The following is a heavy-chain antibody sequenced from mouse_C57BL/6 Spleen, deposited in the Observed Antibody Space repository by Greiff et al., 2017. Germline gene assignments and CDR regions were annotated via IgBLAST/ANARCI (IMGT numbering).Heavy chain of an antibody. D-gene: IGHD2-4*01. CDR1: GYSFTGYY. CDR3: AREDHDGGFAY. Sequence: EVQLQQSGPELVKPGASVKISCKASGYSFTGYYMNWVKQSPEKSLEWIGAINPSTGGTTYNQKFKAKATLTVDKSSSTAYMQLKSLTSEDSAVYYCAREDHDGGFAYWGQGTLVTVSA. V-gene: IGHV1-42*01. J-gene: IGHJ3*01. CDR2: INPSTGGT.